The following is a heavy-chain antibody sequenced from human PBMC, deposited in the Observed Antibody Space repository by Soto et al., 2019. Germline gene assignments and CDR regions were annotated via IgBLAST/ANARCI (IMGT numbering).Heavy chain of an antibody. J-gene: IGHJ2*01. V-gene: IGHV4-39*01. CDR1: GGSISSSSYY. Sequence: QLQLQESGPGLVKPSETLSLTCTVSGGSISSSSYYWGWIRQPPGKGLEWIGSIYYSGSTYYNPSLKSRVTISVDTSKNQFSLKLSSVTGADTAVYYCAGSYYDFWSGTLRLYWYFDLWGRGTLVTVSS. CDR3: AGSYYDFWSGTLRLYWYFDL. D-gene: IGHD3-3*01. CDR2: IYYSGST.